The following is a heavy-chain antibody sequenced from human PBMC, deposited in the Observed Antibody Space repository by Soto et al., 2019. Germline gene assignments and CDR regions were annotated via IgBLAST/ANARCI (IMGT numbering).Heavy chain of an antibody. V-gene: IGHV3-74*01. J-gene: IGHJ6*04. CDR2: IDNAGTDS. Sequence: EVQLVESGGGLVQPGGSLRLSCAASGFTLSGRSMHWVRQAPGKGLVWVSGIDNAGTDSTYADSVKGRFTSSRDNAKNMLYLQMNSLRVEDTAVYYCARGWFGPDVWGKGTMVTVYS. CDR3: ARGWFGPDV. CDR1: GFTLSGRS. D-gene: IGHD3-10*01.